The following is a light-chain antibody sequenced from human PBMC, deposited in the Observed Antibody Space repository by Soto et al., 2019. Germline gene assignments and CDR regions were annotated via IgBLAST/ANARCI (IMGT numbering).Light chain of an antibody. J-gene: IGKJ5*01. CDR3: HQYNDWHSIN. CDR2: GAY. V-gene: IGKV3-15*01. Sequence: IVMTQSPSTLPVPPPERTTLSCRASQSVGNSLAWYQQKPGQAARILIYGAYTRATGIPARFSGSGSGTDFTLTISSLQSEDFAVYYCHQYNDWHSINFGQGTRLEI. CDR1: QSVGNS.